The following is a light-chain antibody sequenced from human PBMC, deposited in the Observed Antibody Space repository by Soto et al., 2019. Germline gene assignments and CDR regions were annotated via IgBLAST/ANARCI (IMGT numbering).Light chain of an antibody. CDR1: HDITNY. J-gene: IGKJ1*01. CDR3: QQSYSTPRT. V-gene: IGKV1-39*01. CDR2: AAS. Sequence: DIQMTQSPDSLSASVGDRVTITCQASHDITNYVNWYQQKPGKAPKLLIYAASSLQSGVPSRFSGSGSGTDFTLTISSLQPEDFATYYCQQSYSTPRTFGQGTKVEIK.